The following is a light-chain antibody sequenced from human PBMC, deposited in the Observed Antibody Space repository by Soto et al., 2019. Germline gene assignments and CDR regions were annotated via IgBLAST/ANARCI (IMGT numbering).Light chain of an antibody. J-gene: IGKJ5*01. CDR2: GAS. V-gene: IGKV3-20*01. Sequence: EIMMTQSPGTLSLSPGARAPLSCRARQSVSSNLAWYQQKPGQAPRLLIYGASSRATGIPDRFSGSGSGTDFTLTISRLEPEDFAVYYCQQYGSSPLFGQGTRLEIK. CDR3: QQYGSSPL. CDR1: QSVSSN.